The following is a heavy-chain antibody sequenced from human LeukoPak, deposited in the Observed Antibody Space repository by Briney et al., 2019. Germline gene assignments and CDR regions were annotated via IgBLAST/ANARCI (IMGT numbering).Heavy chain of an antibody. D-gene: IGHD6-13*01. CDR3: ARDIQRYSSSWYRFGDY. Sequence: GGSLRLSCAASGXTFSSYAMHWVRQAPGKGLEWVGVISYDGSNKYYAGSVKGRFTISRDNSKNTLYLQMNSLRAEDTAVYYCARDIQRYSSSWYRFGDYWGQGTLVTVSS. J-gene: IGHJ4*02. V-gene: IGHV3-30-3*01. CDR2: ISYDGSNK. CDR1: GXTFSSYA.